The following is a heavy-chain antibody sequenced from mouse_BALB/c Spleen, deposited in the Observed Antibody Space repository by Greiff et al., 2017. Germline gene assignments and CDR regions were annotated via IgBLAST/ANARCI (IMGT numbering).Heavy chain of an antibody. CDR2: ISYSGST. CDR3: ARRYYDYGGFAY. CDR1: GYSITSDYA. J-gene: IGHJ3*01. Sequence: ESGPGLVKPSQSLSLTCTVTGYSITSDYAWNWIRQFPGNKLEWMGYISYSGSTSYNPSLKSRISITRDTSKNQFFLQLNSVTTEDTATYYCARRYYDYGGFAYWGQGTLVTVSA. V-gene: IGHV3-2*02. D-gene: IGHD2-4*01.